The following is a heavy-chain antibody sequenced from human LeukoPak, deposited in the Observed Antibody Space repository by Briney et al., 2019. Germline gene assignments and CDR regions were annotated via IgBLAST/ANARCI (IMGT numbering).Heavy chain of an antibody. J-gene: IGHJ3*02. CDR1: GGSINNYY. V-gene: IGHV4-4*07. CDR2: IYTRGST. Sequence: PSETLSLTCTVSGGSINNYYWSWIRQPAGKGLEWTGRIYTRGSTNYNPSLKSRVTMSVDTSKNQFSLKLSSVTAADTAVYYCARGRYCSADICSGGDAFDIWGQGTMVSVSS. D-gene: IGHD2-15*01. CDR3: ARGRYCSADICSGGDAFDI.